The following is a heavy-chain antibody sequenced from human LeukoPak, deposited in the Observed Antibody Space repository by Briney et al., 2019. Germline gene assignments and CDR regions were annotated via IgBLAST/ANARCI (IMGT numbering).Heavy chain of an antibody. CDR1: GGSISSYC. Sequence: PSETLSLTGTVSGGSISSYCWSWIRQPPGKGLEWIGYIYYSGSTNYNPSLKSRVTISVDTSKNQFSLKLSSVTAADTAVYYCARDSYYYGSGSTLGYFDLWGRGTLVTVSS. D-gene: IGHD3-10*01. V-gene: IGHV4-59*08. J-gene: IGHJ2*01. CDR3: ARDSYYYGSGSTLGYFDL. CDR2: IYYSGST.